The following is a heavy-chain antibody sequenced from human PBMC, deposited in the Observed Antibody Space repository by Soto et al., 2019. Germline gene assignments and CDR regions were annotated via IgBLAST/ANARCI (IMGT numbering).Heavy chain of an antibody. D-gene: IGHD3-10*01. CDR1: GFPFSSYA. CDR2: ISYDGSNK. CDR3: RRGGDGLFIKYYLDY. J-gene: IGHJ4*02. Sequence: PGGSLRLSCAASGFPFSSYAMHWVRQATGKGLEWVAVISYDGSNKYYADSVKGRFTISRDNSKNTLYLQMNSLRAEDTAVYYWRRGGDGLFIKYYLDYGGQGPLVTVSS. V-gene: IGHV3-30-3*01.